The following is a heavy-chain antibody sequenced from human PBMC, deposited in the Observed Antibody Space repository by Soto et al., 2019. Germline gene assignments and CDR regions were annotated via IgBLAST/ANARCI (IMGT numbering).Heavy chain of an antibody. D-gene: IGHD5-12*01. V-gene: IGHV5-51*01. Sequence: GESLKISCKGSGYSYTSYWIGWVRQMPWKGLEWMGIIYPGDSDTRYSPSFQGQVTISDDKSIITAYLQWSGLKASDTAMYYCARRLGSYGGYGHYYYGMGVSGQGPTVTVSS. CDR1: GYSYTSYW. CDR3: ARRLGSYGGYGHYYYGMGV. J-gene: IGHJ6*02. CDR2: IYPGDSDT.